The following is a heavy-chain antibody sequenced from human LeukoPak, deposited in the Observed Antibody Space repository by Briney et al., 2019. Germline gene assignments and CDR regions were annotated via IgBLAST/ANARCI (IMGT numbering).Heavy chain of an antibody. CDR1: GFTFSSYS. J-gene: IGHJ6*02. Sequence: PGRSLRLSCAASGFTFSSYSMNWVRQAPGKGLEWVSSISSSSSYIYYADSVKGRFTISRDNAKNSLYLQMNSLRAEDTAVYYCARWSQEWPNYYYGMDVWGQGTTVTVSS. V-gene: IGHV3-21*01. CDR2: ISSSSSYI. D-gene: IGHD3-3*01. CDR3: ARWSQEWPNYYYGMDV.